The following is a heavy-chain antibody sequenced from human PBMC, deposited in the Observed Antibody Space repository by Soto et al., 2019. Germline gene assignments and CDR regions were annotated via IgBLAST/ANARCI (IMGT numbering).Heavy chain of an antibody. V-gene: IGHV3-23*01. D-gene: IGHD3-3*01. J-gene: IGHJ6*02. CDR3: AKGAYYDFWSGYLMDV. CDR1: GFTFSSDA. Sequence: EVQLLESGGGLVQPGGSLRLSCAASGFTFSSDAMSWVRQAPGKGLEWVSAISGSGGSTYYADSVKGRFTISRDNSKNTLYLQMNSLRAEDTAVHYCAKGAYYDFWSGYLMDVWGQGTTVTVSS. CDR2: ISGSGGST.